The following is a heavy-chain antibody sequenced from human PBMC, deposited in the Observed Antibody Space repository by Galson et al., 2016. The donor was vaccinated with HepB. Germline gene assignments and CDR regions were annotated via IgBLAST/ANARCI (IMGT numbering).Heavy chain of an antibody. CDR3: ARAGSSSWLYYYYYMDV. J-gene: IGHJ6*03. CDR2: IIPIFGTA. Sequence: SVKVSCKASGGTFSSYAISWVRQAPGQGLEWMGGIIPIFGTANYAQKSQGRVTITADKSTSTAYMELSSLRSEDTAVYYCARAGSSSWLYYYYYMDVWGKGATVTVSS. V-gene: IGHV1-69*06. D-gene: IGHD6-13*01. CDR1: GGTFSSYA.